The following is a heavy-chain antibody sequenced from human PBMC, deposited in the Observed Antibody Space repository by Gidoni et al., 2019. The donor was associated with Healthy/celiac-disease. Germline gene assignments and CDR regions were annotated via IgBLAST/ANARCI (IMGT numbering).Heavy chain of an antibody. V-gene: IGHV4-39*01. CDR1: GGSISSSSYY. CDR3: ARLVRYKVDY. J-gene: IGHJ4*02. CDR2: IYYSGST. Sequence: QLQLPESGPGLVKPSETLSLTCTVSGGSISSSSYYWGWIRQPPGKGLEWIGSIYYSGSTYYNPSLKSRVTISVDTSKNQFSLKLSSVTAADTAVYYCARLVRYKVDYWGQGTLVTVSS. D-gene: IGHD1-1*01.